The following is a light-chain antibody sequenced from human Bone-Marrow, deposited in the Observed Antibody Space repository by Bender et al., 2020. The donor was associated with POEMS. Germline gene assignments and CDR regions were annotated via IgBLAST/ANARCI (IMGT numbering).Light chain of an antibody. V-gene: IGLV2-23*02. CDR1: SSDVGSYNL. J-gene: IGLJ3*02. CDR3: CSFAGRTTWV. CDR2: DVN. Sequence: QSALTQPASVSGSPGQSITISCTGNSSDVGSYNLVSWYQQHPDKAPKLVIFDVNNRPSGVSHRFSGSKSGNTASLTIFGLQAEDEADYYCCSFAGRTTWVFGRGTKLTVL.